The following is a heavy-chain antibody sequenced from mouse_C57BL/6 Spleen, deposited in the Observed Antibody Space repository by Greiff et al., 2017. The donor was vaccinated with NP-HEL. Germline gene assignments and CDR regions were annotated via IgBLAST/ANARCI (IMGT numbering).Heavy chain of an antibody. J-gene: IGHJ3*01. Sequence: VQLQQPGAELVKPGASVKLSCKASGYTFTSYWMQWVKQRPGQGLEWIGEIDPSDSYTNYNQKLKGKATLTVDTSSSTAYMQLSSLTSEDSAVYYCASGPFYGSSWFAYWGQGTLVTVSA. CDR3: ASGPFYGSSWFAY. CDR2: IDPSDSYT. CDR1: GYTFTSYW. V-gene: IGHV1-50*01. D-gene: IGHD1-1*01.